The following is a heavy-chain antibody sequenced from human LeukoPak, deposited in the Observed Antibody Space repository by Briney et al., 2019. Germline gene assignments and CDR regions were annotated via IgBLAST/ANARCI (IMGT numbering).Heavy chain of an antibody. CDR2: IYYSGST. CDR1: GGSISSYY. CDR3: AGVRLAGQLVYFDY. Sequence: PSETLSLTCTVSGGSISSYYWSWIRQPPGKGLEWIGYIYYSGSTNYNPSLKSRVTISVDTSKNQFSLKLSSVTAADTAVYYCAGVRLAGQLVYFDYWGQGTLITVSS. V-gene: IGHV4-59*01. J-gene: IGHJ4*02. D-gene: IGHD6-13*01.